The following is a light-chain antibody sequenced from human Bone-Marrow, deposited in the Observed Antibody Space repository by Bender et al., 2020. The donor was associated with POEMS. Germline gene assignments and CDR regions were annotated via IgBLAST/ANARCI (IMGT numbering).Light chain of an antibody. J-gene: IGLJ3*02. CDR3: VLYMGNGIWV. V-gene: IGLV8-61*01. Sequence: QTVVTQEPSFSVSPGGTVTLTCGLNSGSVSTNYYPNWYQQTPGQAPRTLIYNTNTRASGVPDRFSGSILGNKAALTITGAQADDESDYYCVLYMGNGIWVFGGGTKVTVL. CDR2: NTN. CDR1: SGSVSTNYY.